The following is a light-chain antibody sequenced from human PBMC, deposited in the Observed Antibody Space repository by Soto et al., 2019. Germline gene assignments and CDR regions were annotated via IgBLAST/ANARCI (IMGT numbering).Light chain of an antibody. V-gene: IGLV2-14*01. CDR2: GVN. CDR3: GSFTTSRIWV. J-gene: IGLJ3*02. Sequence: QSVLTQSPSVSGSPGQSITVSCTGSSSDFGDDKYVSWYQQQPGKGPNLLIYGVNSRPSGISNRFSGSKSGNTASLTISGLQVEDEAEYFCGSFTTSRIWVFGGGTKVTVL. CDR1: SSDFGDDKY.